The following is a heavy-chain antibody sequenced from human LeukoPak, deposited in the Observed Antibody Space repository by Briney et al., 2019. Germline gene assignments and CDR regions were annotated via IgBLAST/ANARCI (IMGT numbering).Heavy chain of an antibody. D-gene: IGHD3-22*01. J-gene: IGHJ3*02. CDR2: FYHSGST. CDR3: ARDGNYYDSSGRVDAFDI. CDR1: GYSITSGYY. Sequence: SETLSLTCTVSGYSITSGYYWGWIRQPPGKGLEWIGSFYHSGSTYYNPSLKSRVTISVDTSKNQFSLKLSSVTAADTAVYYCARDGNYYDSSGRVDAFDIWGQGTMVTVSS. V-gene: IGHV4-38-2*02.